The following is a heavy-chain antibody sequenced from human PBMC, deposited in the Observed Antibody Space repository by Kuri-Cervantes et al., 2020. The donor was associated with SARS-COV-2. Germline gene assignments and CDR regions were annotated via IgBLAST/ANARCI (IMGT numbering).Heavy chain of an antibody. J-gene: IGHJ6*02. V-gene: IGHV1-2*02. CDR3: ARDPGIRALYGMDV. D-gene: IGHD3-10*01. Sequence: ASVKVCCNASGYTFTGYYMHWVRQAPGQGLEWMGWINPNSGVTNYAQKFQGRVTMTRDTSISTAYMELSRLRSDDTAVYYCARDPGIRALYGMDVWGQGTTVTVSS. CDR1: GYTFTGYY. CDR2: INPNSGVT.